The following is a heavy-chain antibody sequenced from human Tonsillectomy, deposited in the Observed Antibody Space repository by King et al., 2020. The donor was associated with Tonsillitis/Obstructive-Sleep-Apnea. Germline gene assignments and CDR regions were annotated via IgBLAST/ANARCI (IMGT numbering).Heavy chain of an antibody. Sequence: VQLVESGGGVVQPGRSLRLSCAASRFTFSSSDMHWVRQAPGKGLEGVAVIWYDGSNKYYADSVKGRFTISRDNSKSTLYLQMNSLRAEDTALYYCARMGGDYSNYGETIDYWGQGTLVTVSS. CDR2: IWYDGSNK. CDR3: ARMGGDYSNYGETIDY. CDR1: RFTFSSSD. V-gene: IGHV3-33*01. J-gene: IGHJ4*02. D-gene: IGHD4-11*01.